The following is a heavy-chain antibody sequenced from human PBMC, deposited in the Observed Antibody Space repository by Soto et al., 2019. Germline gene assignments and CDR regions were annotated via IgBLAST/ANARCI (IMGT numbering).Heavy chain of an antibody. CDR1: GFTFSNAW. D-gene: IGHD3-9*01. Sequence: EVQLVESGGGLVRPGGSLRLSCAASGFTFSNAWMTWVRQAPGKGLEWVGRINSKTDGGTIDYAAPVQGRFTISRDDSKNTLYLQMNSLKTEDTAVYYCTPDREYDILTGYPYCWGQGTLVTVSS. V-gene: IGHV3-15*05. CDR2: INSKTDGGTI. J-gene: IGHJ4*02. CDR3: TPDREYDILTGYPYC.